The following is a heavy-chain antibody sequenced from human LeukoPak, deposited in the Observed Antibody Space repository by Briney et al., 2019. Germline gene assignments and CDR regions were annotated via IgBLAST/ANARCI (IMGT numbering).Heavy chain of an antibody. CDR3: ASCGSTSCLAHDAFDI. CDR2: INPNSGGT. Sequence: GASVKVSCKASGYTFTGYYMHWVRQAPGQGVEWMGWINPNSGGTNYAQKFQGRVTMTRDTSISTAYMELSRLRSDDTAVYYCASCGSTSCLAHDAFDIWGQGTMVTVSS. V-gene: IGHV1-2*02. CDR1: GYTFTGYY. D-gene: IGHD2-2*01. J-gene: IGHJ3*02.